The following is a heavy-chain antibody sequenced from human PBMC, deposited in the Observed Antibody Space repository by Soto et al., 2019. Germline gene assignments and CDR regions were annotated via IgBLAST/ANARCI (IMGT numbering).Heavy chain of an antibody. CDR3: ARDDSSGYYPFDS. V-gene: IGHV1-69*01. J-gene: IGHJ4*01. CDR2: IIPIFGTT. Sequence: QVQLVQSGAEVKKPGSSVKVSCKASGGTFSSYAISCVRQAPGQGLEWVGGIIPIFGTTNYAQNFQGRVTITADESTNTAYIEVSSLRYDDTAVYYCARDDSSGYYPFDSFGDGTLVTVAS. D-gene: IGHD3-22*01. CDR1: GGTFSSYA.